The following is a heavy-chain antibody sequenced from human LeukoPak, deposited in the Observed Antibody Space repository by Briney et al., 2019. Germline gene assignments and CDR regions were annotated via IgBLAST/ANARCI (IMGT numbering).Heavy chain of an antibody. CDR1: GGSISSYY. D-gene: IGHD3-22*01. V-gene: IGHV4-59*08. J-gene: IGHJ4*02. CDR2: IYYSGST. CDR3: ARAYYESSAYRHAVYFDY. Sequence: SETLSLICTVSGGSISSYYWSWIRQPPGKGLEWIGYIYYSGSTNYNPSLKSRVTISVDTSKNQFSLKLSSVTAADTAVYYCARAYYESSAYRHAVYFDYWGQGTLVTVSS.